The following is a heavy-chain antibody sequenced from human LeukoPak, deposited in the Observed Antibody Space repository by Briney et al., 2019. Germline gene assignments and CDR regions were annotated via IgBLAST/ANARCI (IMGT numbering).Heavy chain of an antibody. V-gene: IGHV3-74*01. Sequence: GGSLRLSCAASGFTFSSYWMHWVRQAPGKGLVWVSLISTDGSSTRYADSVKGRFTISRDNAKNTLYVQMNSLRAEDTAVYYCARDLWSGSYYNWGQGTLVTVSS. J-gene: IGHJ4*02. CDR3: ARDLWSGSYYN. CDR2: ISTDGSST. D-gene: IGHD1-26*01. CDR1: GFTFSSYW.